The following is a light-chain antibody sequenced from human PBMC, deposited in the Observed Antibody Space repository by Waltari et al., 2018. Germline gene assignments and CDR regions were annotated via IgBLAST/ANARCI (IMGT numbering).Light chain of an antibody. CDR2: TNN. J-gene: IGLJ2*01. CDR1: SSNIGSNT. CDR3: AAWDDSLNGHVV. Sequence: QSVLTQPPSASGTPGQRVTISCSGSSSNIGSNTVNWFQQLPGTAPNLLIYTNNQRPAAAPARFSVSTSGTSASLAISGLQSDDEADYYCAAWDDSLNGHVVFGGGTKLTVL. V-gene: IGLV1-44*01.